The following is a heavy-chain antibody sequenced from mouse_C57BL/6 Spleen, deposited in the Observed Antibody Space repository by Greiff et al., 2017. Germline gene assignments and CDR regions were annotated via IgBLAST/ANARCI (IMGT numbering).Heavy chain of an antibody. J-gene: IGHJ1*03. CDR3: ARADISTTGYFDV. D-gene: IGHD1-1*01. CDR1: GFTFSDYY. V-gene: IGHV5-16*01. CDR2: INYDGSST. Sequence: EVKLVESEGGLVQPGSSMKLSCTASGFTFSDYYMAWVRQVPEKGLEWVANINYDGSSTYYLDSLKSRFIISRDNAKNILYLQMSSLKSEDTATYYCARADISTTGYFDVWGTGTTVTVPS.